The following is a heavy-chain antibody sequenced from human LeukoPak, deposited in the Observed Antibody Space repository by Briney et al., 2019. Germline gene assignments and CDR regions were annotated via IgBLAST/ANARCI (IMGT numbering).Heavy chain of an antibody. Sequence: ASVKVSCKASGGTFSSYAISWVRQAPGQGLEWMGWINPNSGGTNYAQKFQGRVTMTRDTSISTAYMELSRLRSDDTAVYYCARDEGGSFSFDYWGQGTLVTVSS. CDR2: INPNSGGT. D-gene: IGHD1-26*01. V-gene: IGHV1-2*02. CDR1: GGTFSSYA. J-gene: IGHJ4*02. CDR3: ARDEGGSFSFDY.